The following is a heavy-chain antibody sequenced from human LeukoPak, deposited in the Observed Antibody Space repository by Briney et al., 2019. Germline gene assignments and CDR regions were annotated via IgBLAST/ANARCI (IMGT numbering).Heavy chain of an antibody. CDR2: IIPIFGTA. D-gene: IGHD5-24*01. J-gene: IGHJ4*02. CDR1: GGTFSSYA. V-gene: IGHV1-69*05. CDR3: ARGEDGYNYFVY. Sequence: SVTVSCKASGGTFSSYAISWVRQAPGQGLEWMGGIIPIFGTANYAQKFQGRVTITTDESTSTAYMELSSLRSEDTAVYYCARGEDGYNYFVYWGQGTLVTVSS.